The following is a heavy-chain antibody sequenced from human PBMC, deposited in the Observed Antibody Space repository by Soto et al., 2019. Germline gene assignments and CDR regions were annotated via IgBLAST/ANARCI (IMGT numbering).Heavy chain of an antibody. V-gene: IGHV4-59*01. J-gene: IGHJ4*02. CDR2: IYYSGIT. CDR1: GGSISSYY. CDR3: ARAMPPTHDYGVRYYFDY. D-gene: IGHD4-17*01. Sequence: QVQLQESGPGLVKPSETLSLTCTVSGGSISSYYWSWIRQPPGKGLEWIGYIYYSGITNYNPSLKSRVTISVDTSKNQFSLKLSSVPAADTALYYCARAMPPTHDYGVRYYFDYWGQGTLVTVSS.